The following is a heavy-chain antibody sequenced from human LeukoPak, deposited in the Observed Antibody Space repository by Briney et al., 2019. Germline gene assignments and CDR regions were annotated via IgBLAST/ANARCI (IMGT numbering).Heavy chain of an antibody. CDR1: GGSISTYY. CDR3: ARGYSSGWYGGYYFDY. V-gene: IGHV4-59*12. J-gene: IGHJ4*02. Sequence: SETLSLTCTVSGGSISTYYWSWIRQPPGKGLEWIGYIYYSGSTNYNPSLKSRVSISVDTSKNQFSLKLNSVTAADTAVYYCARGYSSGWYGGYYFDYWGQGTLVTVSS. D-gene: IGHD6-19*01. CDR2: IYYSGST.